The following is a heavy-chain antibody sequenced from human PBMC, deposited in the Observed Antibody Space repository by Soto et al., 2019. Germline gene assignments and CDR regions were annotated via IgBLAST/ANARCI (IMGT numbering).Heavy chain of an antibody. J-gene: IGHJ4*02. CDR3: ARHQDCSGGRCCVDY. Sequence: PGESLKISCKGSGYSFTNYWIGWVRQKPGKGLEWMGIIYPGDSDTRYSPSFQGQVTISADRSISTAYLQWSSLKASDTAIYYCARHQDCSGGRCCVDYWGQGTLVTVSS. D-gene: IGHD2-15*01. CDR1: GYSFTNYW. CDR2: IYPGDSDT. V-gene: IGHV5-51*01.